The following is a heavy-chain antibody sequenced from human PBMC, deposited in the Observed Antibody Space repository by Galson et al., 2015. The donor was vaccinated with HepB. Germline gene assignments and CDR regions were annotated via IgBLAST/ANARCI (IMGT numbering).Heavy chain of an antibody. CDR1: GGSFSRYY. Sequence: TLSLTCAVYGGSFSRYYWSWIRQPPGKGLEWIGEINRSGNTNYNPSLKSRVTISVDTSKNQFSLKLSSVTAADTAVYYCARVLSDYYDKGGFDPWGQGTLVTVSS. V-gene: IGHV4-34*01. CDR3: ARVLSDYYDKGGFDP. D-gene: IGHD3-22*01. CDR2: INRSGNT. J-gene: IGHJ5*02.